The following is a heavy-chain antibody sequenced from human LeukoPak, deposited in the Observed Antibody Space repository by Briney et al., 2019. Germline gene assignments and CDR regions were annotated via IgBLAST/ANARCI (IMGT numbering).Heavy chain of an antibody. CDR2: INPSGST. D-gene: IGHD4-17*01. V-gene: IGHV4-34*01. J-gene: IGHJ6*04. Sequence: SDTLSLTCAVYGGSFSGYYWSWIRQPPGKGLEWMGEINPSGSTNYNPSLKSRVPISVATSKNQFSLKRSSVTAADTAVYYCARMDYGPYYFYGMGVWGKGTTVTVSS. CDR1: GGSFSGYY. CDR3: ARMDYGPYYFYGMGV.